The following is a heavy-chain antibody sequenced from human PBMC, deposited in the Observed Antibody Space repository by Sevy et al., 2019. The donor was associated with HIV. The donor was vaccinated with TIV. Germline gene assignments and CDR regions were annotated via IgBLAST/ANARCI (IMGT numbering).Heavy chain of an antibody. CDR1: GYSFTSYW. V-gene: IGHV5-51*01. J-gene: IGHJ6*02. Sequence: GESLKISCKGSGYSFTSYWIGWVRQMPGKGLEWMGIIYPGDYDTRYSPSFQGQVTISADKSISTAYLQWSSLKASDTAMYYCARLDYYDSSGYPSYYYGMDVSGQGTAVTVSS. CDR2: IYPGDYDT. D-gene: IGHD3-22*01. CDR3: ARLDYYDSSGYPSYYYGMDV.